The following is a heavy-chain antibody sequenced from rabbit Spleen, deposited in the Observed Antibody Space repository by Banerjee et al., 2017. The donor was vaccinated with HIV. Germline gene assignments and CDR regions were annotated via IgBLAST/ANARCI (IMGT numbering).Heavy chain of an antibody. Sequence: QEQLEESGGDLVKPEGSLTLTCTASGFSFSSSYYMYWVRQAPGKGLEWIGCIYSSNGITWYASWAKGRFTISKTSSTTVTLQMTSLTDADTATYFCARGGYGGHIYTMGLWGQGTLVTVS. V-gene: IGHV1S45*01. CDR2: IYSSNGIT. CDR1: GFSFSSSYY. J-gene: IGHJ3*01. CDR3: ARGGYGGHIYTMGL. D-gene: IGHD4-2*01.